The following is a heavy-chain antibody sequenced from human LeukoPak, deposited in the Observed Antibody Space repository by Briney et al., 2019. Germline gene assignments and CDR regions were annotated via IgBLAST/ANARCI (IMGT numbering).Heavy chain of an antibody. CDR3: ARHGRIKLLPTPFDY. Sequence: SQTLSLTCTVSGGSISSGGYYWSWIRQHPGKGLEWIGYIYYSGSTYYNPSLKSRVTISVDTSKNQFSLKLSSVTAADTAVYYCARHGRIKLLPTPFDYWGQGTLVTVSS. J-gene: IGHJ4*02. CDR1: GGSISSGGYY. D-gene: IGHD1-26*01. CDR2: IYYSGST. V-gene: IGHV4-31*03.